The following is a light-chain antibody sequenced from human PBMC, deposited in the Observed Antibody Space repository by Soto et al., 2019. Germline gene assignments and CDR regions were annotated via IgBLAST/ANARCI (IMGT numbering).Light chain of an antibody. V-gene: IGKV1-5*03. CDR3: QQYSRLWS. J-gene: IGKJ1*01. CDR1: ESISTW. Sequence: DSQMTKTTSSLSASVRDSLTISCRASESISTWLAWYQQKPGKAPKLLIYGASSLESGVTPRFSGDGSETDFTLNISSLQRDDFGTYYCQQYSRLWSFGQGTKVDIK. CDR2: GAS.